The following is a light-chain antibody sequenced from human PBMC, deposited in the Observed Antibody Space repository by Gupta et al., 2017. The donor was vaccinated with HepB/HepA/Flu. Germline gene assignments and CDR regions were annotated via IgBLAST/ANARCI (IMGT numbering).Light chain of an antibody. CDR3: AAGEDSRSVV. CDR1: SSNIGNNN. J-gene: IGLJ3*02. V-gene: IGLV1-47*01. CDR2: RND. Sequence: QSVLTQSPSASGTPGQRVTISCSGSSSNIGNNNVYWYQQLPGTAPKLLIYRNDQRPSGVPDRFSGSKSGTAASLAISGRREEEEADYYCAAGEDSRSVVFGGGTKLTVL.